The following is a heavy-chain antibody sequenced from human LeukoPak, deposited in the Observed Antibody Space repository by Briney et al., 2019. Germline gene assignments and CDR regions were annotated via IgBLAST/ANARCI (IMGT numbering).Heavy chain of an antibody. Sequence: GGSLRLSCPASGFTFDDYAMHWVRQAPWKGLEWVSLISGDGDSTYYADSVKGRFTISRDNSKNSLYLQMNSLRTEDTALFYCAKDKYSYGYHFDYWGQGTLVTVSS. CDR3: AKDKYSYGYHFDY. V-gene: IGHV3-43*02. CDR1: GFTFDDYA. J-gene: IGHJ4*02. CDR2: ISGDGDST. D-gene: IGHD5-18*01.